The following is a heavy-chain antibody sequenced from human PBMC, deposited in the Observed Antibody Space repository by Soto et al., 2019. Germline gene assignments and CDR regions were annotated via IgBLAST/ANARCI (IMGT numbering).Heavy chain of an antibody. V-gene: IGHV4-31*03. Sequence: SETLSLTCTVSGGSISSGGYYWSWIRQHPGKGLEWIGYIYYSGSTYYNPSLKSRVTISVDTSKNQFSLKLSSVTAADTAVYYCARWWMYDHRFDPWGQGTLVTVSS. CDR3: ARWWMYDHRFDP. CDR1: GGSISSGGYY. CDR2: IYYSGST. J-gene: IGHJ5*02. D-gene: IGHD2-8*01.